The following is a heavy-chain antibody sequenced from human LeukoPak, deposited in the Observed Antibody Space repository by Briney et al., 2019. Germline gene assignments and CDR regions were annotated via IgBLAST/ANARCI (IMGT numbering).Heavy chain of an antibody. D-gene: IGHD6-13*01. CDR3: ARDSSSWPSSYYYYYYGMDV. J-gene: IGHJ6*02. CDR2: IYTSRSP. Sequence: SQTLSLICTVSGGSLSSGSYFCSWIRQPAARGLEWLGRIYTSRSPNYNPSLKSRVTISVDTSKNQFSLKLSSVTAADTAVYYCARDSSSWPSSYYYYYYGMDVWGQGITVTVSS. V-gene: IGHV4-61*02. CDR1: GGSLSSGSYF.